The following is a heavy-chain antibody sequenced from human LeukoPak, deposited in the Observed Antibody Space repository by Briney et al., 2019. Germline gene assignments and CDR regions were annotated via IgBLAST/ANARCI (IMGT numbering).Heavy chain of an antibody. D-gene: IGHD3-10*01. CDR2: INPNSGGT. V-gene: IGHV1-2*02. CDR1: GGTFSSYA. J-gene: IGHJ4*02. CDR3: ARGEGGMVRGFLFDY. Sequence: ASVKVSCKASGGTFSSYAISWVRQAPGQGLEWMGWINPNSGGTNYAQKFQGRVTMTRDTSISTAYMELSRLRSDDTAVYYCARGEGGMVRGFLFDYWGQGTLVTVSS.